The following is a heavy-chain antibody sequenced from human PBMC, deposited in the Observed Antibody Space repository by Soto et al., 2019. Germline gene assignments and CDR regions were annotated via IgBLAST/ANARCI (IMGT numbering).Heavy chain of an antibody. D-gene: IGHD6-25*01. CDR1: GFAFSSYW. CDR2: IKSDGSST. V-gene: IGHV3-74*01. CDR3: AGDVDLGGFSWFHP. Sequence: EVQLVESGGGLVQPGGSLRLSCAASGFAFSSYWMHWVRQAPGKGLVWVSRIKSDGSSTYYADSVKGRFTISRDNAKNTLYLQMTTLRVKDTGVYYCAGDVDLGGFSWFHPWGQGALVTVSS. J-gene: IGHJ5*02.